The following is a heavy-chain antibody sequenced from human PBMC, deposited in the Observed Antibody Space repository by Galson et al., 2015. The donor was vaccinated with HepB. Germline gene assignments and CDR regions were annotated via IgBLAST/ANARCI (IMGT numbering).Heavy chain of an antibody. Sequence: PALVKPTQTLTLTCTLSGFSLSTSGVGVGWIRQPPGKALEWLALIYWNDDKRYGPSLKRRLTITKDTSKNQVVLTMTNMDPVDTATYYCAHRRGGSFYSYWGQGTLVTVSS. CDR1: GFSLSTSGVG. D-gene: IGHD1-26*01. J-gene: IGHJ4*02. V-gene: IGHV2-5*01. CDR2: IYWNDDK. CDR3: AHRRGGSFYSY.